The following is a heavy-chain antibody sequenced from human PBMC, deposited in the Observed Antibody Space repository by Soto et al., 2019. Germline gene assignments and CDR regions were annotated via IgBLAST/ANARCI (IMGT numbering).Heavy chain of an antibody. CDR3: ARHYYGSGSYYNIDWFDP. V-gene: IGHV4-39*01. D-gene: IGHD3-10*01. CDR1: GGSISSSSYY. J-gene: IGHJ5*02. CDR2: IYYSGST. Sequence: SETLSLTCTVSGGSISSSSYYWGWIRQPPGKGLEWIGSIYYSGSTYYNPSLKSRVTISVDTSKNQFSLKLSSVTAADTAVYYCARHYYGSGSYYNIDWFDPWGQGTLVTVSS.